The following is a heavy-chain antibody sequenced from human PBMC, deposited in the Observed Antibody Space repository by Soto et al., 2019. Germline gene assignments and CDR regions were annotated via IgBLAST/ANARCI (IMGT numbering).Heavy chain of an antibody. V-gene: IGHV4-31*03. CDR1: GGSISSGGYY. CDR2: IYYSGST. J-gene: IGHJ6*03. CDR3: ARVLGNYYYYMDV. Sequence: SSETLSLTCTVSGGSISSGGYYWSWIRQHPGKGLEWIGYIYYSGSTYYNPSLKSRVTISVDTSKNQFSLKLSSVTAADTAVYYCARVLGNYYYYMDVWGKGTTVTVSS.